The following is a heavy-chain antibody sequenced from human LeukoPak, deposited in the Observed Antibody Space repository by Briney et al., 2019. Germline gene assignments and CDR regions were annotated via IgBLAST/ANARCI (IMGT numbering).Heavy chain of an antibody. CDR2: ISGSGGST. CDR3: ATTVTTYPDAFDI. J-gene: IGHJ3*02. D-gene: IGHD4-17*01. CDR1: GFTFSSYA. V-gene: IGHV3-23*01. Sequence: PGGSLRLSCAASGFTFSSYAMSWVRQAPGKGLEWVSAISGSGGSTYYADSVKGRFTISGDNSKNTLYLQMNSLRAEDTAVYYCATTVTTYPDAFDIWGQGTMVTVSS.